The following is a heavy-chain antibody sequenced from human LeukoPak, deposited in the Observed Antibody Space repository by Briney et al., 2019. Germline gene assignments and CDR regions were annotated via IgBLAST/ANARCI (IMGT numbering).Heavy chain of an antibody. CDR3: AREGRGPIVATTYLNDGFDY. Sequence: PSETLSLTCTVSGVSISSSNSYWGWIRQPPGKGLEWIGSIYYSGNTYYNASLKSQVSISIDTSKNRFSLKLTSVTAADTAVYYCAREGRGPIVATTYLNDGFDYWGQGTLVTVSS. CDR2: IYYSGNT. V-gene: IGHV4-39*02. J-gene: IGHJ4*02. D-gene: IGHD5-12*01. CDR1: GVSISSSNSY.